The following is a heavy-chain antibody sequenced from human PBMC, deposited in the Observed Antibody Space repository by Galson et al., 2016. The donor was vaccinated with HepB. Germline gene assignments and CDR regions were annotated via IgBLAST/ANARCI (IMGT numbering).Heavy chain of an antibody. CDR3: ARGCRLSMVRGVMNFYYYGMDV. Sequence: SVKVSCKASGYTFSTYGISWVRQAPGQGLERMGWISAYNGNTNYAQKLQGRVTMTTDTSTSTAYMELRSLNSDDTAVYYCARGCRLSMVRGVMNFYYYGMDVWGQGTTVTVYS. J-gene: IGHJ6*02. D-gene: IGHD3-10*01. CDR2: ISAYNGNT. V-gene: IGHV1-18*01. CDR1: GYTFSTYG.